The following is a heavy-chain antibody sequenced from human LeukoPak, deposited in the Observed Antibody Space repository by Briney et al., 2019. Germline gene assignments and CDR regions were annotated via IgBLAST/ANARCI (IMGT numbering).Heavy chain of an antibody. CDR2: ISSSGSTI. CDR1: GFTFSSYE. V-gene: IGHV3-48*03. CDR3: AKGTSSWHEFDY. Sequence: PGGSLRLSCAASGFTFSSYEMNWVRQAPGKGLEWVSYISSSGSTIYYADSVKGRFTISRDNSKNSLYPQMNSLRAEDTALYYCAKGTSSWHEFDYWGQGTLVTVSS. D-gene: IGHD6-13*01. J-gene: IGHJ4*02.